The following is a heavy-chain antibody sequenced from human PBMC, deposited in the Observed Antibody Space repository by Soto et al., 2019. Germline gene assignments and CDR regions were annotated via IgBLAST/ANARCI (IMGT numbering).Heavy chain of an antibody. D-gene: IGHD2-21*02. CDR3: ARDQFYGGNSYYYYYGMDV. J-gene: IGHJ6*02. CDR2: IYYSGST. Sequence: SETLSLTCTVSGGSISSYHWSWIRQPPGKGLEWIVYIYYSGSTNYNPSLKSRVTISVDTSKNQFSLKLSSVTAADTAVYYCARDQFYGGNSYYYYYGMDVWGQGTTVTVSS. CDR1: GGSISSYH. V-gene: IGHV4-59*01.